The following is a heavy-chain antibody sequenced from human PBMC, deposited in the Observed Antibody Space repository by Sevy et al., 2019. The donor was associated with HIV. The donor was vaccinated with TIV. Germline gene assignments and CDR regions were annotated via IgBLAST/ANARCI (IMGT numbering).Heavy chain of an antibody. J-gene: IGHJ6*02. V-gene: IGHV3-13*01. CDR3: TRSGGYSDYGMDV. CDR1: GFTFSIYA. D-gene: IGHD5-12*01. CDR2: VGPAGDT. Sequence: GGSLRLSCAASGFTFSIYAMSWVRHVTGKGLEWVSGVGPAGDTFYPGSVKGRFTISRENAKNSLYLQMNNLRAGDTAVYYCTRSGGYSDYGMDVWGQGTTVTVSS.